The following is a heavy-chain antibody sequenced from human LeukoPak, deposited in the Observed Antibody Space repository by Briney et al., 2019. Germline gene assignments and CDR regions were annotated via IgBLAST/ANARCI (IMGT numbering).Heavy chain of an antibody. CDR3: ARDGLDGEFAYMDV. J-gene: IGHJ6*03. V-gene: IGHV7-4-1*02. Sequence: GASVKVSCKASGYTFTSYAMNWVRQAPGQGLEWMGWINTNTGNPTYAQGFTGRFVFSLDTSVSTAYLQISSLEAEDTAVYYCARDGLDGEFAYMDVWGKGTTVTISS. CDR1: GYTFTSYA. CDR2: INTNTGNP. D-gene: IGHD3-10*01.